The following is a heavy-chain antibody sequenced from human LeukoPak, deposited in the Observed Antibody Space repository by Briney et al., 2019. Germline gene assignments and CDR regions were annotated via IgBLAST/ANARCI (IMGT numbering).Heavy chain of an antibody. J-gene: IGHJ4*02. CDR1: GFTFSRYA. CDR3: AKERFIFVVARTDY. V-gene: IGHV3-23*01. Sequence: PGGSLRLSCAASGFTFSRYAMSWVRQAPGKGLEWVSALSGSGGSTYYADSVKGRFTISRDNSKNTLFLQMNSLRAEDTAVYYCAKERFIFVVARTDYWGQGTLVTVSS. D-gene: IGHD2-15*01. CDR2: LSGSGGST.